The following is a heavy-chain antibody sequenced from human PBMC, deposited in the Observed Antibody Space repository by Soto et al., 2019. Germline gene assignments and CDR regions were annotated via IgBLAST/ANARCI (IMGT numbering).Heavy chain of an antibody. D-gene: IGHD5-12*01. CDR2: IYYSGST. Sequence: PSETLSLTCTVSGGSISSYYWSWIRQPPGKGLEWIGYIYYSGSTNYNPSLKGRVTISVDTSKNQFSLKLSSVTAADTAVYYCARGGYGYSGYHNYWFVPLGQGTLVTVSS. CDR1: GGSISSYY. J-gene: IGHJ5*01. V-gene: IGHV4-59*01. CDR3: ARGGYGYSGYHNYWFVP.